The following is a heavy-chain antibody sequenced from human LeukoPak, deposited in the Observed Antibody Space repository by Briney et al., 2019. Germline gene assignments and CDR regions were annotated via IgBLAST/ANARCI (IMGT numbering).Heavy chain of an antibody. D-gene: IGHD3-16*01. Sequence: ESGPTLVKPTQTLTLTCTFSRFSLTTSGEAVGWFRQPPGKALEWLALIYWDEDKRYNTSLKSRLIITRDTSKHHVVLTMTNVDPVDTATYYCAHKGRLRLGEFTYWGQGTLLTVSS. V-gene: IGHV2-5*02. CDR3: AHKGRLRLGEFTY. CDR2: IYWDEDK. CDR1: RFSLTTSGEA. J-gene: IGHJ4*02.